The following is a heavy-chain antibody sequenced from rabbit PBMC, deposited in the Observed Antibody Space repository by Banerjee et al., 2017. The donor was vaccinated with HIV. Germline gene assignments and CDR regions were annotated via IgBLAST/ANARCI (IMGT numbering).Heavy chain of an antibody. V-gene: IGHV1S45*01. CDR3: ARDHVGPAGSGYVTEFSL. J-gene: IGHJ4*01. Sequence: QEQLVESGGGLVQPGGSLKLSCKASGFDFSSYGVSWVRQAPGKGLELIACIYAGSSGSTYYASWAKGRFTISKTSSTTVTLQMTSLTAADTATYFCARDHVGPAGSGYVTEFSLWGPGTLVTVS. CDR2: IYAGSSGST. CDR1: GFDFSSYG. D-gene: IGHD8-1*01.